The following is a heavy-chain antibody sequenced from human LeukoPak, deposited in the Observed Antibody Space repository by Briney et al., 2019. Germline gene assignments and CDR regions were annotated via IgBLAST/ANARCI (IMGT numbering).Heavy chain of an antibody. CDR2: INPNSGGT. V-gene: IGHV1-2*06. Sequence: ASVKVSCKASGYTFTGYYMHWVRQAPGRGLEWMGRINPNSGGTNYAQKFQGRVTMTRDTSISTACMELSRLRSDDTAVYYCANLEIAVAGPFDYWGQGTLVTVSS. CDR3: ANLEIAVAGPFDY. D-gene: IGHD6-19*01. CDR1: GYTFTGYY. J-gene: IGHJ4*02.